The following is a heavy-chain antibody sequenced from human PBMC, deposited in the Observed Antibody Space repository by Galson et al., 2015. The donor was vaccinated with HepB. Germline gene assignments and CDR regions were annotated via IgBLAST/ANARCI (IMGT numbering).Heavy chain of an antibody. V-gene: IGHV3-30*18. CDR2: ISYDGNDE. J-gene: IGHJ4*02. CDR1: GFTFSHYG. Sequence: SLRLSCAVSGFTFSHYGMHWVRQAPGKGLEWVAVISYDGNDEYYADSVKGRFTISRDNSKNTLYLQMNSLGAEDTAVYYCAKVEGYRTWNNNLVDYWGRGTLVTVSS. D-gene: IGHD1/OR15-1a*01. CDR3: AKVEGYRTWNNNLVDY.